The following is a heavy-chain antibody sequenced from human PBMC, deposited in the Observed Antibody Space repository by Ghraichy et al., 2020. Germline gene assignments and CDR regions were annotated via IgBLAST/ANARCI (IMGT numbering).Heavy chain of an antibody. CDR2: INHSGST. CDR1: GGSFSGYY. V-gene: IGHV4-34*01. D-gene: IGHD1-26*01. J-gene: IGHJ4*02. Sequence: SETLSLTCAVYGGSFSGYYWSWIRQPPGKGLEWIGEINHSGSTNYNPSLKSRVTISVDTSKNQFSLKLSSVTAADTAVYYCARVRVGAGFDYWCQGTLVTVSS. CDR3: ARVRVGAGFDY.